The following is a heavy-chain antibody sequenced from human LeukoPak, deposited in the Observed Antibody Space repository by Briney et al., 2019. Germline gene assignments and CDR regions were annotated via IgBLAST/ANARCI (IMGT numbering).Heavy chain of an antibody. J-gene: IGHJ3*02. CDR3: AREVDTAMVTDAFDI. V-gene: IGHV3-21*01. CDR1: GFTFSSYS. D-gene: IGHD5-18*01. Sequence: GGSLRLSCAASGFTFSSYSMNWVRQAPGKGLGWVSSISSSSSYIYYADSVKGRFTISRDNAKNSLYLQMNSLRAEDTAVYYCAREVDTAMVTDAFDIWGQGTMVTVSS. CDR2: ISSSSSYI.